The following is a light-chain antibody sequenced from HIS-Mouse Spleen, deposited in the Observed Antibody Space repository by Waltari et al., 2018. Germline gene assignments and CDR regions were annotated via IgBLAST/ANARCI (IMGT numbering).Light chain of an antibody. CDR2: DVS. CDR1: SRDVGGSNY. V-gene: IGLV2-14*03. Sequence: QSALTQPASVSGSPGQSITISCTGTSRDVGGSNYVSSYQQHPGKAPKLMIYDVSNRPSGVSNRFSGSRSGNTASLTISGLQAEDEADYYCSSYTSSSFNVVFGGGTKLTVL. J-gene: IGLJ2*01. CDR3: SSYTSSSFNVV.